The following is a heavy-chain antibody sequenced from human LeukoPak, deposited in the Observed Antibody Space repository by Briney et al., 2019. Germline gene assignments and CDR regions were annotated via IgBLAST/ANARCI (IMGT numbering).Heavy chain of an antibody. Sequence: GSLRLSCAVSGLTFNNYGMSWVRQAPGKGLEWVANINPDGTEKRYVDSVKGRFTISRDNAKNSLYVQMNSLRAEDTALYYCAREGGSGWYSGWFDPWGQGTQVTVSS. CDR2: INPDGTEK. J-gene: IGHJ5*02. CDR3: AREGGSGWYSGWFDP. CDR1: GLTFNNYG. D-gene: IGHD6-19*01. V-gene: IGHV3-7*01.